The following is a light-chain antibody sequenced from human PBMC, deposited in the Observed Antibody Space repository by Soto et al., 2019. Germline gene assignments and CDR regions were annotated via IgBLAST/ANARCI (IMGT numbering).Light chain of an antibody. J-gene: IGLJ2*01. V-gene: IGLV1-40*01. Sequence: QSVLTQPPSVSGAPGQRVTISCTGSSSNIGARYDVHWYQQRPGTAPKLLIYDDINRPSGVPDRFSGSKSGTSDSLAITGFQAEDEAEYYCQSYDSSLSGVVFGGGTKVTVL. CDR2: DDI. CDR1: SSNIGARYD. CDR3: QSYDSSLSGVV.